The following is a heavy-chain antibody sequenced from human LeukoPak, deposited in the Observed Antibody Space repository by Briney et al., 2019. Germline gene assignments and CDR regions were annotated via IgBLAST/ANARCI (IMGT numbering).Heavy chain of an antibody. D-gene: IGHD4-17*01. J-gene: IGHJ4*02. CDR3: ARPNDYGYYFDY. CDR1: GYSFNNYW. CDR2: IYPGDSDT. V-gene: IGHV5-51*01. Sequence: GGSLKISCKGSGYSFNNYWIGWVRQMPGKGLEWMGIIYPGDSDTRYSPSFQGQVTISVDKSISTAYLQWSSLKASDTAIYYCARPNDYGYYFDYWGQGTLVTVST.